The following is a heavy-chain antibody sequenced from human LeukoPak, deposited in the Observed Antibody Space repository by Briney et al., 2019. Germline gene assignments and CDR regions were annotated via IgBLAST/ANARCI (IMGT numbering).Heavy chain of an antibody. CDR1: GFTFSSYA. J-gene: IGHJ4*02. CDR2: ISYDGSNK. Sequence: GGSLRLSCAASGFTFSSYAMHWVRQAPGKGLEWVAVISYDGSNKYYADSVKGRFTISRDNSKNTLYLQMNSLRAEDTAVYYCARGGRALPGFDYWGQGTLVTVSS. V-gene: IGHV3-30*04. D-gene: IGHD2-15*01. CDR3: ARGGRALPGFDY.